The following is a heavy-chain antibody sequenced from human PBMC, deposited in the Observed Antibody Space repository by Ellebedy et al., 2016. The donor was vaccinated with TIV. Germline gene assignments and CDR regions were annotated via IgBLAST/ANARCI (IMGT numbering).Heavy chain of an antibody. CDR2: ISTDGSKK. Sequence: GGSLRLXCDASGFTFSNYALDWVRQAPGKGLEWVAVISTDGSKKHFADSVKGRFTISRDNSQNIMYLQMNSLRADDTAVYYCTRGVTMTTLALGWIDAFDIWGQGTMVTVSP. D-gene: IGHD5-12*01. V-gene: IGHV3-30-3*01. J-gene: IGHJ3*02. CDR3: TRGVTMTTLALGWIDAFDI. CDR1: GFTFSNYA.